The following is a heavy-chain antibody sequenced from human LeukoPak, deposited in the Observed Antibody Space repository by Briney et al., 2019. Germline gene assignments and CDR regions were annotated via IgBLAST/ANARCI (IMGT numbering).Heavy chain of an antibody. Sequence: GGSVRLSCAASGLSLSYAWMNWVRQAPGKGLEWVGRIKSKADGGTTDYRALVRGRFTISRDDSKNTLYQHMNSLKTEDTAVYYCIADAFKSGYGDPQTYDYWGQGTLVTVSS. CDR1: GLSLSYAW. CDR3: IADAFKSGYGDPQTYDY. J-gene: IGHJ4*02. D-gene: IGHD4-17*01. CDR2: IKSKADGGTT. V-gene: IGHV3-15*01.